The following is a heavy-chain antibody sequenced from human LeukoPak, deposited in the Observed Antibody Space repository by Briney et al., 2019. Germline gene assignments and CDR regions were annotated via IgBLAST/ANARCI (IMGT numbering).Heavy chain of an antibody. J-gene: IGHJ4*02. Sequence: GGSLRLSCAASGFTFSSYGMRWVRQDPAKGLEGVAVISYDGSNKYYADSVKGRFTISRDNSKNTLYLQMNSLRAEDTAVYYCAKDWERWLQFMGDYWGQGTLVTVSS. CDR3: AKDWERWLQFMGDY. CDR1: GFTFSSYG. D-gene: IGHD5-24*01. V-gene: IGHV3-30*18. CDR2: ISYDGSNK.